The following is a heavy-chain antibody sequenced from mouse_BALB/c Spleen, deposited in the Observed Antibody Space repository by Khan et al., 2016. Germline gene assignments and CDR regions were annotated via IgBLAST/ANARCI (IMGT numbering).Heavy chain of an antibody. D-gene: IGHD1-1*02. Sequence: EVQLQESGPGLMKPSQSLSLTCTVTGYSIISDYAWNWNRQFPGKKLEWMGYINYSGDTHYNPASKSRISITRDTSKNQFFLQLNSVTTEDAATYYCAREHYSWCTYWGQGTLVPVSA. CDR2: INYSGDT. V-gene: IGHV3-2*02. J-gene: IGHJ3*01. CDR3: AREHYSWCTY. CDR1: GYSIISDYA.